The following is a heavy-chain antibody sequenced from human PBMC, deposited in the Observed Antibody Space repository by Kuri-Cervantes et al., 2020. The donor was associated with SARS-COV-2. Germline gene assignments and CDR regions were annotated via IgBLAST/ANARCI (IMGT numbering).Heavy chain of an antibody. V-gene: IGHV4-34*01. Sequence: ETLSLTCTVYGGSFSGYSWFWIRQPPGKGLEWIGEIYHGGRTYYNPSLKSRVTMSIDTSKNQFSLNLSSVTAADAAVYYCARGDERRTTRTFDYWGQGTLVTVSS. CDR2: IYHGGRT. CDR1: GGSFSGYS. D-gene: IGHD1-1*01. CDR3: ARGDERRTTRTFDY. J-gene: IGHJ4*02.